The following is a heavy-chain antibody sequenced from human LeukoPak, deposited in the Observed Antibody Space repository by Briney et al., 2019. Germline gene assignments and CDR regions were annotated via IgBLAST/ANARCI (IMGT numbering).Heavy chain of an antibody. J-gene: IGHJ4*02. Sequence: PGRSLRLSCAASGFTFSSYAMHWVRQAPGKGLEWVAVISYDGSNKYYADSVKGRFTISRDNSKNTLYLQMNTLRPEDTAVYYCAKDPNYDILTGHSNHFDYWGQGTLVTVSS. D-gene: IGHD3-9*01. CDR3: AKDPNYDILTGHSNHFDY. CDR1: GFTFSSYA. V-gene: IGHV3-30-3*01. CDR2: ISYDGSNK.